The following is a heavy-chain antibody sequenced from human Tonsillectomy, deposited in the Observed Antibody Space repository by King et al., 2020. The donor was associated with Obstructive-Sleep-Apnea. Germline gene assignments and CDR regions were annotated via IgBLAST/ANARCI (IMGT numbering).Heavy chain of an antibody. CDR2: ISYDGSYK. D-gene: IGHD2-2*03. V-gene: IGHV3-30*04. J-gene: IGHJ6*02. CDR3: ARDLDIVVVPTTRYYYYYGMDV. CDR1: GFTFSSYA. Sequence: VQLVESGGGVVQPGRSLRLSCAASGFTFSSYAMYWVRQAPGKGLEWVALISYDGSYKYYADSVKGRFTISRDNSKNTLYLQMNSLRVEDTAVYYCARDLDIVVVPTTRYYYYYGMDVWGQGTTVTVSS.